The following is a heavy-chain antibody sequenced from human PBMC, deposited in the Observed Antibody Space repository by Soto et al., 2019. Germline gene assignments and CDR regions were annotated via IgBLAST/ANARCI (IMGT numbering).Heavy chain of an antibody. CDR1: RFTFSTYE. CDR3: VRYCSSTLCNGVATRTFDY. Sequence: GGSLRLSCAASRFTFSTYEMIWVRQAPGKGLEWVSYISSSGNTVYYADSVKGRFNISRDNTRNSLYLQMNSLRDEDTALYYCVRYCSSTLCNGVATRTFDYWGQGTLVTVSS. D-gene: IGHD2-2*01. J-gene: IGHJ4*02. CDR2: ISSSGNTV. V-gene: IGHV3-48*03.